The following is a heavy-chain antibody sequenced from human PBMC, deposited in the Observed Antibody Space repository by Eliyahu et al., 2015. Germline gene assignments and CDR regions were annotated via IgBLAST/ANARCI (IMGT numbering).Heavy chain of an antibody. D-gene: IGHD2-2*01. Sequence: QLQLQESGPGLVKPSETLSLTCTVXGGSISSSSYXWGWIRQPPGKGLEWIGSIDYSGSTYYNPSLKSRVTISVDTSKNQFSLKLSSVTAADTAVYYCARHGGGRYCSSTSCYWDYWGQGTLVTVSS. CDR1: GGSISSSSYX. CDR3: ARHGGGRYCSSTSCYWDY. V-gene: IGHV4-39*01. J-gene: IGHJ4*02. CDR2: IDYSGST.